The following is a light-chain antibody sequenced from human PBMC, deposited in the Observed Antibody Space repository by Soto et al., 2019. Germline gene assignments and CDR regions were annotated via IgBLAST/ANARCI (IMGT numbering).Light chain of an antibody. CDR3: HQSNNWHL. CDR2: GAS. Sequence: VVTQSRGTLSLSPGETATLSCRASQRVSNNYLAWYQQKPGQAPRLLFYGASMRATGIPDRFSGSGSGTEFTLTISSLQSDDFAVYYCHQSNNWHLFGQGRLLAI. CDR1: QRVSNN. J-gene: IGKJ5*01. V-gene: IGKV3D-15*01.